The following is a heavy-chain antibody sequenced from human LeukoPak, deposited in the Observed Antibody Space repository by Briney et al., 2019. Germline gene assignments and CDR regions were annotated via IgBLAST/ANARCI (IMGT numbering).Heavy chain of an antibody. CDR3: AGTGIAVAGIFDY. Sequence: SETQSLTCAVSGDSITSSSYYWGWIRQPPGKGLEWIGSVYYSGSTYYNPSLKSRVTISVDSSKNQFSLKLSSVTAADTAVYYCAGTGIAVAGIFDYWGQGTLVTVSS. J-gene: IGHJ4*02. V-gene: IGHV4-39*01. D-gene: IGHD6-19*01. CDR2: VYYSGST. CDR1: GDSITSSSYY.